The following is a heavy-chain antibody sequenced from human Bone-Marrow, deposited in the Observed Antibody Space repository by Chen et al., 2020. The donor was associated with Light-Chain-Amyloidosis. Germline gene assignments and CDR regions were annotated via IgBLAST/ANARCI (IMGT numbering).Heavy chain of an antibody. CDR2: LYHSGGI. CDR1: GASISSYY. Sequence: QVQLQESGPGLVKPSETLSLTCTVSGASISSYYWSWIRQSPGKGLEWIGYLYHSGGINYNPSFTSRVTLSIDTSKNQFSLKLSSVTAADTAIYYCARFRGYNSAWVDYWGQGTLVTVSS. CDR3: ARFRGYNSAWVDY. D-gene: IGHD6-19*01. V-gene: IGHV4-59*01. J-gene: IGHJ4*02.